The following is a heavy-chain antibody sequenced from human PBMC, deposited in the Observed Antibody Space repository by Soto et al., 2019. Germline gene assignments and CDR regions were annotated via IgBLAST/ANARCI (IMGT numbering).Heavy chain of an antibody. CDR3: GREGGFFRWNRCFSGWGYYYYGMDV. CDR1: GGTFSSYA. Sequence: SVKVSCKASGGTFSSYAISWVRQAPGQGLEWMGGIIPIFGTANYAQKFQGRVTITADESTSTAYMELSSLRSEDTAVYYCGREGGFFRWNRCFSGWGYYYYGMDVWGQGTTVIGSS. V-gene: IGHV1-69*13. J-gene: IGHJ6*01. D-gene: IGHD3-16*01. CDR2: IIPIFGTA.